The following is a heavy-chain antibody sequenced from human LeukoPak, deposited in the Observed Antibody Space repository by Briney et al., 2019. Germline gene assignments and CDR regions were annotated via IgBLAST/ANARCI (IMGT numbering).Heavy chain of an antibody. D-gene: IGHD1-7*01. Sequence: GGSLRLSCAASGFTFSSYGMHWVRQAPGKGLEWVAFIRYDGSNKYYTDSVKGRFTISRDNSKDTLYLQMNSLRAEDTAVYFCAKDRDWNYYFDHWGQGTLVTVSS. CDR2: IRYDGSNK. V-gene: IGHV3-30*02. CDR3: AKDRDWNYYFDH. J-gene: IGHJ4*02. CDR1: GFTFSSYG.